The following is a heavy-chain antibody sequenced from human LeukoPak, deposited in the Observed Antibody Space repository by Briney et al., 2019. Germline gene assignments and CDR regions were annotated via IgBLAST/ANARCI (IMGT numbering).Heavy chain of an antibody. CDR3: ARVPLEVSVIGGAFDI. D-gene: IGHD3-22*01. CDR2: INPSGGST. CDR1: GYTFTSYY. Sequence: ASVKVSCKASGYTFTSYYMHWVRQAPGQGLEWMGIINPSGGSTSYAQKFQGRVTMTRDTSTSTVYMELSSLRSEDTAVYYCARVPLEVSVIGGAFDIWGQGTMVTVSS. J-gene: IGHJ3*02. V-gene: IGHV1-46*01.